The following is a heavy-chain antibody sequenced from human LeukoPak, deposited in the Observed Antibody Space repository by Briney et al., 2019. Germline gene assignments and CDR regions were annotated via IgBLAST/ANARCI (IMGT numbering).Heavy chain of an antibody. V-gene: IGHV1-8*03. CDR3: TTREIVVEPAQTSMVRGVLWRSDF. CDR1: GYTFTSYD. J-gene: IGHJ4*01. CDR2: MNPNSGNA. D-gene: IGHD3-10*01. Sequence: ASVKVSCKASGYTFTSYDINWVRQATGQGLEWMGWMNPNSGNAGYAQKFQGRVTITRNTSISTAYMELSSLRSEDTAVYYCTTREIVVEPAQTSMVRGVLWRSDFWGHGTLVTVSS.